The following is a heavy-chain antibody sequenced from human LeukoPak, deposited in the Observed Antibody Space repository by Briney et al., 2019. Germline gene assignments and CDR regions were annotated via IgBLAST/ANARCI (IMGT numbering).Heavy chain of an antibody. CDR2: IWYDGNNK. V-gene: IGHV3-33*06. D-gene: IGHD3-3*01. J-gene: IGHJ3*02. CDR1: GFTFSSYG. CDR3: AKGGSHDFWTGTSDALDI. Sequence: LPGGSLRLSCAASGFTFSSYGMHWVRQAPGKGPEWVAVIWYDGNNKYYANSVKGRFIISRDNYKSTLYLQMNSLRAEDTALYYCAKGGSHDFWTGTSDALDIWGQGTMVTV.